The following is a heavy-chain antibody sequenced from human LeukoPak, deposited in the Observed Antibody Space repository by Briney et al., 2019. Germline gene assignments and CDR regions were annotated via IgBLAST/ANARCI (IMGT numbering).Heavy chain of an antibody. Sequence: SQTLSLTCAISGDSVSSNSAAWNWIRQSPSRGLEWLGRTYYKSKWYNDYAVSVKSRITINPDTSKNQFSLQLNSVTPEDTAVYYCARAEPGVVVAATKRYYFDYWGQGTLVTVSS. D-gene: IGHD2-15*01. CDR2: TYYKSKWYN. CDR1: GDSVSSNSAA. CDR3: ARAEPGVVVAATKRYYFDY. J-gene: IGHJ4*02. V-gene: IGHV6-1*01.